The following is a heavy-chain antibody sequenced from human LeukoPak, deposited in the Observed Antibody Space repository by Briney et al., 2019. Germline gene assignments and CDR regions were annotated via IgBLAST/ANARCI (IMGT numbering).Heavy chain of an antibody. V-gene: IGHV3-23*01. J-gene: IGHJ3*02. CDR3: ATRHIVVVTNAFDI. D-gene: IGHD2-21*02. Sequence: GGSLRLSCAASGFTFSSYAMSWARQAPGKGLEWVSAISGSGGSTYYADSVKGRFTISRDNSKNTLYLQMNSLRAEDTAVYYCATRHIVVVTNAFDIWGQGTMVTVSS. CDR2: ISGSGGST. CDR1: GFTFSSYA.